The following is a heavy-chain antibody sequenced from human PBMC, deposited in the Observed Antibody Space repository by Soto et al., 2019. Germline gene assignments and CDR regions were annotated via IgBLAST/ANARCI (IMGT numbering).Heavy chain of an antibody. V-gene: IGHV1-69*12. CDR3: ARGNHRWLQLWYFDL. CDR2: IIPIFGTA. J-gene: IGHJ2*01. Sequence: QVQLVQSGAEVKKPGSSVTVSCKASGGTFSSYTISWVRQAPGQGLEWMGGIIPIFGTANYAQKFQGRVTLTADESTSTAYIELSSLRSEHTAVYYCARGNHRWLQLWYFDLWGRGTLVTVSS. D-gene: IGHD5-12*01. CDR1: GGTFSSYT.